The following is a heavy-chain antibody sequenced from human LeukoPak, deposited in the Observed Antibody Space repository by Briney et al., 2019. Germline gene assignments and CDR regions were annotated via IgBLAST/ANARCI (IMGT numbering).Heavy chain of an antibody. V-gene: IGHV1-69*05. Sequence: GASVKVSCKASGGTFSSYSITWVRQAPGQGLEWMGGIMPLFNTANYAQQFQGRVTITTDESMSTAYMELSSLRFEDTAMYYCARVDRYHYYLDVWGKGTTVTVSS. CDR1: GGTFSSYS. CDR3: ARVDRYHYYLDV. J-gene: IGHJ6*03. CDR2: IMPLFNTA.